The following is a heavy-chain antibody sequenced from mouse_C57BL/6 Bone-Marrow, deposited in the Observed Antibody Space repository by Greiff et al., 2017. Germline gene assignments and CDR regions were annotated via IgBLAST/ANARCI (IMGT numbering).Heavy chain of an antibody. Sequence: EVQGVESGGGLVQPKGSLKLSCAASGFSFNTYAMNWVRQAPGKGLEWVARIRSKSNNYATYYADSVKDRFTISRDDSESMLYLQMNNLKTEDTAMYYCVSPIIPVNLLLRPYYAMDYWGQGTSVTVSS. CDR2: IRSKSNNYAT. CDR3: VSPIIPVNLLLRPYYAMDY. D-gene: IGHD1-1*01. CDR1: GFSFNTYA. J-gene: IGHJ4*01. V-gene: IGHV10-1*01.